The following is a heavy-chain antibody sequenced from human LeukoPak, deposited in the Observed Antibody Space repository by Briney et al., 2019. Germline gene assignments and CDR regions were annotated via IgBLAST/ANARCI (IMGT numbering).Heavy chain of an antibody. CDR1: GFTFCSYS. CDR3: ATSAAGTGPDY. D-gene: IGHD6-13*01. CDR2: ISSSSSYI. Sequence: PGGSLRLSCAASGFTFCSYSMNWVRQAPGKGLEWVSSISSSSSYIYYADSVKGRFTISRDNAKNSLYLQMISLRAEDTAVYYCATSAAGTGPDYWGQGTLVTVSS. V-gene: IGHV3-21*01. J-gene: IGHJ4*02.